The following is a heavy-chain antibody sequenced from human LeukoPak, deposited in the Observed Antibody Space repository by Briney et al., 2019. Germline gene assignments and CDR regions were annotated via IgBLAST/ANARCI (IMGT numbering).Heavy chain of an antibody. CDR1: GYTFTNFD. D-gene: IGHD1-26*01. V-gene: IGHV1-69*13. CDR3: ARGTPYSGSYVHLFDY. Sequence: GASMKVSCKASGYTFTNFDINWVRQAPGQGLEWMGGIIPIFGTANYAQKFQGRVTITADESTSTAYMELSSLRSEDTAVYYCARGTPYSGSYVHLFDYWGQGTLVTVSS. J-gene: IGHJ4*02. CDR2: IIPIFGTA.